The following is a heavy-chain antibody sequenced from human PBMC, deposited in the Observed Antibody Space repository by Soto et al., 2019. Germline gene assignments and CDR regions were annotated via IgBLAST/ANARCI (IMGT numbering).Heavy chain of an antibody. V-gene: IGHV4-39*01. CDR3: ARHTPAISISDN. CDR1: GGSISSSSYY. Sequence: PSETLSLTCTVSGGSISSSSYYWGWIRQPPGKGLEWIGSIYYSGSTYYNPSLNSQFTISVDTSKNQFSLKLSSVTAAATAVYYCARHTPAISISDNWGEGTLVTVS. J-gene: IGHJ4*02. D-gene: IGHD2-15*01. CDR2: IYYSGST.